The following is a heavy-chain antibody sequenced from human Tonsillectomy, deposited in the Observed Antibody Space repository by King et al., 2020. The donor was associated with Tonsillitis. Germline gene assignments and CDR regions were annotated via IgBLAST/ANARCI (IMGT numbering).Heavy chain of an antibody. D-gene: IGHD4-17*01. CDR2: IYYSGST. CDR1: GGSISSSSYY. V-gene: IGHV4-39*07. CDR3: ARLADYGDYGGWFDP. Sequence: QLQESGPGLVKPSETLSLTCTVSGGSISSSSYYWGWIRQPPGKGLEWIGSIYYSGSTYYNPSLKSRVTISVDTSKNQFSLTLSSVTAADTAVYYCARLADYGDYGGWFDPWGQGTLVTVSS. J-gene: IGHJ5*02.